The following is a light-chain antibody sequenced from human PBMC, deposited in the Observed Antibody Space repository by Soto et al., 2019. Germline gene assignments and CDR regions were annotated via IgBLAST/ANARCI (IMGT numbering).Light chain of an antibody. CDR3: QQYDNLPIT. CDR2: DAS. CDR1: QDISNY. Sequence: DIQMTQSPSSLSASVGDRVTITCQASQDISNYLNWYQQKPGKAPKLLIYDASNLETGVPSRFSGSRSGTDFTVTISSLQPEDIATYYCQQYDNLPITFGQGTRLEIK. J-gene: IGKJ5*01. V-gene: IGKV1-33*01.